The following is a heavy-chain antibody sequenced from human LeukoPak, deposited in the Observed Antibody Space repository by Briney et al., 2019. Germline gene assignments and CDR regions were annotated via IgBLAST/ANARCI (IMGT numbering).Heavy chain of an antibody. CDR3: ARSQDMDMNLAAFDI. CDR2: FGPEDGET. Sequence: ASVKVSCKVSGYTLTELSMHWVRQAPGKGLEWMGGFGPEDGETNYAQKLQGRVTITAEKSPRTLYMDLSRPRSAHMDVYICARSQDMDMNLAAFDIWGQGTMVTVSS. J-gene: IGHJ3*02. CDR1: GYTLTELS. D-gene: IGHD2-2*03. V-gene: IGHV1-24*01.